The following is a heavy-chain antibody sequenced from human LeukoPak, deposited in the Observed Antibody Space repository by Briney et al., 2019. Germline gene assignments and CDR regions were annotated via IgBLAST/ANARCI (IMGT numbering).Heavy chain of an antibody. V-gene: IGHV3-11*01. CDR1: GFSFIDFY. CDR2: IGTRSNPI. CDR3: AREARGSGTDFDY. J-gene: IGHJ4*02. D-gene: IGHD3-10*01. Sequence: PGGSLRLSCAASGFSFIDFYMSWIRQAPGMGLEWISYIGTRSNPIYYADSVKGRFTISRDDAKNSLYLQMNSLRDEDTAVYFCAREARGSGTDFDYWGQGILVTVSS.